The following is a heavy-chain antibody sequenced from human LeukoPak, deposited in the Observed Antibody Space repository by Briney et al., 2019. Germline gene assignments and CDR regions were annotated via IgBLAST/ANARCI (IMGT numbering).Heavy chain of an antibody. Sequence: GESLKISCKGSGYIYTSYWIAWVRQMPGKGLEWMGIMFPGDSDTRYSPSFQGQVTISADKSISTAYLQWSSLKASDSAIYYCARNFEYCGGDCYDYWGQGTLVTVSS. CDR3: ARNFEYCGGDCYDY. CDR2: MFPGDSDT. D-gene: IGHD2-21*02. J-gene: IGHJ4*02. V-gene: IGHV5-51*01. CDR1: GYIYTSYW.